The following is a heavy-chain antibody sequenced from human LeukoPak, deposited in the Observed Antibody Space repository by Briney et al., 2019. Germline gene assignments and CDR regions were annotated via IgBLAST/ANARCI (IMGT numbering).Heavy chain of an antibody. Sequence: SETLSLTCTVSGGSISGYYWSWIRQPPGKGLEWIGSIYYSGSTYYNPSLKSRVTISVDTSKNQFSLKLSSVTAADTAVYYCARSGATMVRGVIPMDVWGQGTTVTVSS. V-gene: IGHV4-59*12. CDR2: IYYSGST. CDR3: ARSGATMVRGVIPMDV. CDR1: GGSISGYY. J-gene: IGHJ6*02. D-gene: IGHD3-10*01.